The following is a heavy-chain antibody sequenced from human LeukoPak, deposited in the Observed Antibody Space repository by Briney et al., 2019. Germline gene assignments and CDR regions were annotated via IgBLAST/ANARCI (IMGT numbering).Heavy chain of an antibody. D-gene: IGHD2-2*01. V-gene: IGHV3-21*05. CDR2: INTDSSDI. Sequence: PGGSLRLSCAASGFTFSRYAMNWVRQAPGKGLEWVSYINTDSSDIHYADSVKGRFTISRDNARNTLYLQLSSLRAEDSGVYYCARDTFQPGLIDSWGQGTLVIVSS. J-gene: IGHJ4*02. CDR1: GFTFSRYA. CDR3: ARDTFQPGLIDS.